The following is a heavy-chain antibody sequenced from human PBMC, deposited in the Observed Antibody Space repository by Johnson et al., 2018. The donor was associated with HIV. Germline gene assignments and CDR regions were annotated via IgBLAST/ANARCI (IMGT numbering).Heavy chain of an antibody. J-gene: IGHJ3*02. CDR2: IYYDGTNK. V-gene: IGHV3-33*06. CDR1: GFTFSGYA. D-gene: IGHD6-13*01. Sequence: QMLLAESGGGVVQPGRSLRLSCAASGFTFSGYAMHWVRQAPGTGLEWVAVIYYDGTNKHYAESVKGRCTISRDNSKNTLFLQMNSLRAEDTPVYYCAKDAAEAALRAFDNWGQGTMVTVSS. CDR3: AKDAAEAALRAFDN.